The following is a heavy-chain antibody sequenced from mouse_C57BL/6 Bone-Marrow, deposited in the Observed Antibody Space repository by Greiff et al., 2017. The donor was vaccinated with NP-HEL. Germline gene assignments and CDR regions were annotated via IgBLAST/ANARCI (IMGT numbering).Heavy chain of an antibody. V-gene: IGHV14-2*01. CDR2: IDPEDGET. CDR1: GFNIKDYY. Sequence: VQLQQSGAELVKPGASVKLSCTASGFNIKDYYMHWVKQRTEQGLEWIGRIDPEDGETKYAPKFQGKATRTADTSSNTAYLQLSSLTSEDTAVYYCAFITTVVATPYWYFDVWGTGTTVTVSS. CDR3: AFITTVVATPYWYFDV. J-gene: IGHJ1*03. D-gene: IGHD1-1*01.